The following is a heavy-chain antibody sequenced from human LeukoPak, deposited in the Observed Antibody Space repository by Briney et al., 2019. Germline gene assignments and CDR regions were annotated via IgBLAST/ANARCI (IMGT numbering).Heavy chain of an antibody. CDR2: INHSGST. Sequence: PSETLSLTCTVSGVSISSYYWSWIRQPPGKGLEWIGEINHSGSTNYNPSLKSRVTISVDTSKNQFSLKLSSVTAADTAVYYCARGNFTIFGVVNPTNWFDPWGQGTLVTVSS. CDR1: GVSISSYY. V-gene: IGHV4-34*01. CDR3: ARGNFTIFGVVNPTNWFDP. D-gene: IGHD3-3*01. J-gene: IGHJ5*02.